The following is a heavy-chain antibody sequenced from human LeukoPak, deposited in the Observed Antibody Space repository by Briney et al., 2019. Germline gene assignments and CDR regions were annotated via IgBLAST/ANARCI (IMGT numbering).Heavy chain of an antibody. V-gene: IGHV4-39*01. Sequence: PSETLSLTCTVSGGSISSSSYYWGWIRQPPGKGLEWIGSIYYSGSTYYNPSPKSRVTISVDTSKNQFSLKLSSVTAADTAVYYCARSRGRYDSSGDVDYWGQGTLVTVSS. CDR2: IYYSGST. CDR1: GGSISSSSYY. D-gene: IGHD3-22*01. CDR3: ARSRGRYDSSGDVDY. J-gene: IGHJ4*02.